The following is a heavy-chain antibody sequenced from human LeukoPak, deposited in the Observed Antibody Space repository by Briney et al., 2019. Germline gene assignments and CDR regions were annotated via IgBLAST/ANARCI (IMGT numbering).Heavy chain of an antibody. D-gene: IGHD2-15*01. V-gene: IGHV3-48*03. CDR2: ISSSGRST. CDR1: GFTLSDYE. CDR3: ARDPDCSGGRCSERGLDY. J-gene: IGHJ4*02. Sequence: GGSLRLSCAASGFTLSDYEMNWIRQAPGKGLEWVAYISSSGRSTYYADSAKGRFTISRDNTKNSLCLQMDSLRAEDTAVYYCARDPDCSGGRCSERGLDYWGQGTLVTVSS.